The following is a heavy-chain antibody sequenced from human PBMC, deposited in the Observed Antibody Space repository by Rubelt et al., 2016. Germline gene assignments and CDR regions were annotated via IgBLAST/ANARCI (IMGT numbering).Heavy chain of an antibody. CDR3: ARRVSIVGARPYDVFDI. V-gene: IGHV4-59*12. D-gene: IGHD1-26*01. CDR2: MYYSGST. CDR1: GDSISSYS. J-gene: IGHJ3*02. Sequence: QVQLQESGPGLVKPSETLSLTCTVSGDSISSYSWSWIRQPPGKGLEWIGSMYYSGSTNYNPSLKSRLTTSEHTSKNQFSRKVGFVTAAETAVYYCARRVSIVGARPYDVFDIWGQGTMVTVSS.